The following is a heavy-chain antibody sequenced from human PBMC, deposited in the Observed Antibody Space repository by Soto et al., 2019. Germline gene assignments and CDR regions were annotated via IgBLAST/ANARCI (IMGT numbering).Heavy chain of an antibody. Sequence: EVQLVESGGGLIQPGGSLRLSCAASGFTVSSNYMSWVRQAPGKGLEWVSVIYSGGSTYYADSVKGRFTISRDNSKNTVYLQMHSLRAEDTAVYYFASALEGLADYWGQGTLVTVSS. V-gene: IGHV3-53*01. CDR2: IYSGGST. CDR3: ASALEGLADY. CDR1: GFTVSSNY. D-gene: IGHD6-19*01. J-gene: IGHJ4*02.